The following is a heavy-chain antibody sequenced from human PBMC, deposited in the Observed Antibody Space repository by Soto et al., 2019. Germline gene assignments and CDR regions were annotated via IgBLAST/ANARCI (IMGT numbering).Heavy chain of an antibody. CDR1: GFTFSSYG. J-gene: IGHJ4*02. V-gene: IGHV3-33*01. CDR2: IWYDGSNK. D-gene: IGHD3-3*01. CDR3: ARSLDYDFWRGYWLDY. Sequence: QVQLVESGGGVVQPGRSLRLSCAASGFTFSSYGLHWVRQAPGKGLEWVAVIWYDGSNKYYADSVKGRFTISRDNSKNTLYLQMNSLRAEDTAVYYCARSLDYDFWRGYWLDYWGQGTLITVST.